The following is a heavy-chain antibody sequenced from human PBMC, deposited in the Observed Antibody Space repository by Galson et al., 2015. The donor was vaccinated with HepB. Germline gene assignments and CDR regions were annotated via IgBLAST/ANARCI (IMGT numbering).Heavy chain of an antibody. Sequence: SLRLSCAASGFTFDDYAMHWVRQAPGKGLEWVSGISWNSGSIGYADSVKGRFTISRDNAKNSLYLQMNSLRAEDTALYYCAKDWEYTAIGAFDIWGQGTMVTVSS. CDR3: AKDWEYTAIGAFDI. V-gene: IGHV3-9*01. CDR2: ISWNSGSI. CDR1: GFTFDDYA. J-gene: IGHJ3*02. D-gene: IGHD5-18*01.